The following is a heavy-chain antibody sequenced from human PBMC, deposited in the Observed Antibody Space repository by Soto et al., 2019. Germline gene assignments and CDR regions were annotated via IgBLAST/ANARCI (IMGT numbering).Heavy chain of an antibody. V-gene: IGHV3-7*02. D-gene: IGHD5-12*01. Sequence: EVQLVESGGGLVQPGGSLRLSCAASGFTFRNFWMKWVRRAPVKGLEWVANINQDGSEKNYVDSVRGRFTISRDNAKNSLYLHMSSLRAEDTAIYYCATGPGGGNDGTFNYWGQGILVTVSS. J-gene: IGHJ4*02. CDR2: INQDGSEK. CDR1: GFTFRNFW. CDR3: ATGPGGGNDGTFNY.